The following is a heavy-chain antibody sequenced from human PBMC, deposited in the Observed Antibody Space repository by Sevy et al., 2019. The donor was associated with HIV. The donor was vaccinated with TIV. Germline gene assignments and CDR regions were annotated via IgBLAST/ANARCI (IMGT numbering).Heavy chain of an antibody. V-gene: IGHV3-30-3*01. CDR2: ISYDGSNK. J-gene: IGHJ6*02. CDR3: ARSPAQERPYSGYGMDV. Sequence: GGSLRLSCAASGFTFSSYTLHWVRQAPGKGLEWMAVISYDGSNKYYADSVKGRFTISRDNSKNTLYVQMNSLRAEDTAVYYCARSPAQERPYSGYGMDVWGQGTTVTVSS. D-gene: IGHD1-1*01. CDR1: GFTFSSYT.